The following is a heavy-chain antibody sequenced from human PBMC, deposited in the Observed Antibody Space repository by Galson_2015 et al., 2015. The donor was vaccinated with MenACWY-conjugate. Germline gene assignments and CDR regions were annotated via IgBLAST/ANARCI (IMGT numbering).Heavy chain of an antibody. J-gene: IGHJ4*02. CDR1: GFTLSSYA. Sequence: SLRLSCAASGFTLSSYAMSWVRQAPGKGLEWVSAISGSGGSTYYADSVKGRVTISRDNSKNTLYPQMNSLRAEDTAVYYCAKDGGKAMAKGFDYWGQGTLVTVSS. CDR3: AKDGGKAMAKGFDY. D-gene: IGHD5-18*01. V-gene: IGHV3-23*01. CDR2: ISGSGGST.